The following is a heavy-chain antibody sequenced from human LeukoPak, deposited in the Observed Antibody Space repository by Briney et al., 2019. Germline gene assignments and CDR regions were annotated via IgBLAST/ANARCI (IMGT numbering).Heavy chain of an antibody. D-gene: IGHD5-18*01. Sequence: GGSLRLSCAASGFTFSDYWMHWVRQAAGKGLVWVSRINTDGSSTSYTDSVKGRFTISRDNAKNTLYLQMNSLRAEDTAVYYCARARYSYTGVVDYWGQGTLVTVSS. CDR1: GFTFSDYW. CDR2: INTDGSST. CDR3: ARARYSYTGVVDY. J-gene: IGHJ4*02. V-gene: IGHV3-74*01.